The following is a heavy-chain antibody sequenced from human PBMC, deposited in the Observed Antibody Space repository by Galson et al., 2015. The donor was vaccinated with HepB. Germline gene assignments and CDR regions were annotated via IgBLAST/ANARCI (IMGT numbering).Heavy chain of an antibody. D-gene: IGHD6-13*01. CDR2: TYYNSKWYT. CDR1: GDSVYNRSAA. J-gene: IGHJ4*02. Sequence: CAISGDSVYNRSAAWHWIRQSPSGGLEWLGGTYYNSKWYTDFALSVESRIIINADTSKNQFSLHLKSVTPEGTAIYYCARGVASGWYGGGFFDYWGQGTMLTVSS. CDR3: ARGVASGWYGGGFFDY. V-gene: IGHV6-1*01.